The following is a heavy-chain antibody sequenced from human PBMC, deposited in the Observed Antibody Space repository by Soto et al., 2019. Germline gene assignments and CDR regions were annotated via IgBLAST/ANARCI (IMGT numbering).Heavy chain of an antibody. CDR1: GYTFTSYE. Sequence: ASVQVSCQASGYTFTSYEFHWVRQAPGQGLEWMGRVNPNGGATDYAQKFHDRVTMSSDRATMSVSMALSNLKSDDTAIYYCARAKIGSYYGHFDYWGQGSLVTVSS. V-gene: IGHV1-46*01. J-gene: IGHJ4*02. D-gene: IGHD1-26*01. CDR2: VNPNGGAT. CDR3: ARAKIGSYYGHFDY.